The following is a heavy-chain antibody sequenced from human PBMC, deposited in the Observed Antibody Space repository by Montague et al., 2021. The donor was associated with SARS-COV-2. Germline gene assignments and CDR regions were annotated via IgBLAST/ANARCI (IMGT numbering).Heavy chain of an antibody. Sequence: SLSLSCAASGFTFSSYWMSWVRQAPGKGLEWVANIKQDGSEKYYVDSVXGRFTISRDNAKNSLYLQMNSLRAEDTAVYYCAREPGPYYDILTGLTVGYMDVWGKGTTVTVS. J-gene: IGHJ6*03. CDR2: IKQDGSEK. CDR3: AREPGPYYDILTGLTVGYMDV. CDR1: GFTFSSYW. D-gene: IGHD3-9*01. V-gene: IGHV3-7*05.